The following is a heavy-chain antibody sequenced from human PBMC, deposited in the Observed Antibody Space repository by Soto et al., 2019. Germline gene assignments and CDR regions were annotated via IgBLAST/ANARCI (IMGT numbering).Heavy chain of an antibody. CDR2: ISAYNGNT. CDR1: GYTFTSYG. V-gene: IGHV1-18*01. J-gene: IGHJ5*02. D-gene: IGHD3-9*01. Sequence: ASVKVSCKASGYTFTSYGISWVRQAPGQGLEWMGWISAYNGNTNYAQKLQGRVTMTTDTSTSTAYMELRSLRSDDTAVYYCARDQGSPYYVILTGYPYPNNWFDPWGQGTLVTVSS. CDR3: ARDQGSPYYVILTGYPYPNNWFDP.